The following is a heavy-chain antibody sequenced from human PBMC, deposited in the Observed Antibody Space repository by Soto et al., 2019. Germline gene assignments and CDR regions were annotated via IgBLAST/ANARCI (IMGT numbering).Heavy chain of an antibody. V-gene: IGHV4-59*01. Sequence: QVQLQESGPGRVKPSETLSLTCAVSGDSISSYYCMWIRQPPGKGLESIGYLYYGRSANDNPSLKNRVTLSADTSTNQCSLTLSSMTAADTAVYYCALRSMAVVPEYWGQGTLVTVSS. CDR2: LYYGRSA. CDR1: GDSISSYY. J-gene: IGHJ4*02. D-gene: IGHD3-22*01. CDR3: ALRSMAVVPEY.